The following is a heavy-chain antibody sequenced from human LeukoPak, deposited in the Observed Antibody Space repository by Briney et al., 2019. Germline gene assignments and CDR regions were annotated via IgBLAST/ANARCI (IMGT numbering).Heavy chain of an antibody. CDR3: ASSYHSSGTNDY. CDR2: IYYRGST. D-gene: IGHD3-22*01. CDR1: GGSISSGGYY. V-gene: IGHV4-31*03. J-gene: IGHJ4*02. Sequence: SETLSLTCTVSGGSISSGGYYWSWIRQHPGKGLEWIGYIYYRGSTYYNPSLKSRVTISVDTSKNQFSLKLSPVTAADTAVYYCASSYHSSGTNDYWGQGTLATVSS.